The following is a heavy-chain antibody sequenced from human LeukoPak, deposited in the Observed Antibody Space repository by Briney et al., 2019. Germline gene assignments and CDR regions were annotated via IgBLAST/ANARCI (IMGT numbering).Heavy chain of an antibody. J-gene: IGHJ4*02. D-gene: IGHD4-11*01. CDR3: AGQVKSGPRHFDY. CDR2: INPNRGGT. V-gene: IGHV1-2*02. CDR1: GYTFTGYY. Sequence: ASVKVSCKASGYTFTGYYMHWVRQAPGQGFEGMGWINPNRGGTNYAQKFQGRVTMTRDTSISTAYMELSRLRSDDTAVYYCAGQVKSGPRHFDYWGQGTLVTVSS.